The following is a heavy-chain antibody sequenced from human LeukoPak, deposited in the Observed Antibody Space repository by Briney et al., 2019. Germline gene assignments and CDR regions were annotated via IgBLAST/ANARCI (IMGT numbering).Heavy chain of an antibody. V-gene: IGHV5-10-1*01. CDR1: GYSFTSYW. D-gene: IGHD1-1*01. J-gene: IGHJ5*02. CDR2: IDPSDYVT. Sequence: PGESLKISCQGSGYSFTSYWIIWVRQMPGKGLEWMGRIDPSDYVTNYRPSFQGHVTFSVDKSISTAYLQWSSLKASYTVLYYCARLPWDNWNGVSWGQGTLVTVSS. CDR3: ARLPWDNWNGVS.